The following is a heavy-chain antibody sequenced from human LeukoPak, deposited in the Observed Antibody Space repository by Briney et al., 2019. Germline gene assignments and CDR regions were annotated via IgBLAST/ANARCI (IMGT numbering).Heavy chain of an antibody. V-gene: IGHV4-61*01. J-gene: IGHJ6*03. CDR1: GASDTNGLYY. CDR3: ARRVYDYYYYMDV. D-gene: IGHD2/OR15-2a*01. Sequence: SETLSLTCTVSGASDTNGLYYWSWIRQAPGKGLEWIGYIDYRGNTKYNPSLQSRVFIFVDTSESQFSLRLSSVTAADTAVYYCARRVYDYYYYMDVWGSGTTVTVSS. CDR2: IDYRGNT.